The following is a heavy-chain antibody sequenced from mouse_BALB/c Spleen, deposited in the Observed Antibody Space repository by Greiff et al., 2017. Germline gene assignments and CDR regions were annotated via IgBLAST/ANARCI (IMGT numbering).Heavy chain of an antibody. J-gene: IGHJ3*01. CDR3: ARDQFITTVRKGFAY. V-gene: IGHV5-4*02. CDR1: GFTFSDYY. CDR2: ISDGGSYT. Sequence: DVKLVESGGGLVKPGGSLKLSCAASGFTFSDYYMYWVRQTPEKRLEWVATISDGGSYTYYPDSVKGRFTISRDNAKNNLYLQMSSLKSEDTAMYYCARDQFITTVRKGFAYWGQGTLVTVSA. D-gene: IGHD1-1*01.